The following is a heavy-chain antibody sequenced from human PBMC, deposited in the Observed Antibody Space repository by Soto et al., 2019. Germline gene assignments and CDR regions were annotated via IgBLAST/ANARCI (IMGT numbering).Heavy chain of an antibody. CDR2: IYWYDDK. Sequence: QITLKESGPTLVKPTQTLTLTCTFSGFSLNTSGMGVGWIRQPPGKALEWLALIYWYDDKRYRPSLYSRLSLSEDTSTSQVVRTVTNVDPVDTAPCCCAHTTLVVVPAATHNFDYRGQGILVTVAS. V-gene: IGHV2-5*01. J-gene: IGHJ4*01. CDR3: AHTTLVVVPAATHNFDY. D-gene: IGHD2-2*01. CDR1: GFSLNTSGMG.